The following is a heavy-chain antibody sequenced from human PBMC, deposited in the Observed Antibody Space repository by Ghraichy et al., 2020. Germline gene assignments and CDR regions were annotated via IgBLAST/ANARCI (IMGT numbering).Heavy chain of an antibody. J-gene: IGHJ5*02. D-gene: IGHD1-26*01. CDR2: IYYSGST. V-gene: IGHV4-61*01. CDR3: ARDLYSGSYSGTDP. CDR1: GGSVSSGSYY. Sequence: SETLSLTCTVSGGSVSSGSYYWSWIRQPPGKGLEWIGYIYYSGSTNYNPSLKSRVTISVDTSKNQFSLKLSSVTAADPAVYYCARDLYSGSYSGTDPWGQGTLVTVSS.